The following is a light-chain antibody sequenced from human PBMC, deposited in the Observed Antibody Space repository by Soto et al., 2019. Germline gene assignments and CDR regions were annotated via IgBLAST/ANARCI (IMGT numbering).Light chain of an antibody. CDR3: MQGTHWTPT. CDR1: QSLSYGDGKTY. CDR2: QVS. V-gene: IGKV2-30*01. Sequence: DVAMAQSPLSLPVTLGQPASIACKSNQSLSYGDGKTYLRWMQQRPGQSPRRXIYQVSTRDSGVPGRFSGSGAGTDFTLKISRVEAEDVGVYYCMQGTHWTPTFGQGTRLEIK. J-gene: IGKJ5*01.